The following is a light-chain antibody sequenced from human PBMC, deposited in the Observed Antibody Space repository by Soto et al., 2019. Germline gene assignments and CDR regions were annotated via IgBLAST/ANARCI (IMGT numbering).Light chain of an antibody. CDR1: QIIGSS. Sequence: DIQMTQSPSTLSASVGDRVTITCRASQIIGSSLAWYQQKPGKAPKLLIYDAVSLQSGVPSRFSGSESGTEFTLTISSLQPDDSATYYCQQYYSYPYTVGQGTKLEIK. CDR2: DAV. CDR3: QQYYSYPYT. V-gene: IGKV1-5*01. J-gene: IGKJ2*01.